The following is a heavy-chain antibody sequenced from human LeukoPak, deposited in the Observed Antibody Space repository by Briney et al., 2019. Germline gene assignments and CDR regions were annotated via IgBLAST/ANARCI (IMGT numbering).Heavy chain of an antibody. Sequence: PSETLSLTCAVYGGSFSGYYWSWIRQPAGKGLEWIGRIYTSGSTNYNPSLKSRVTMSVDTSKNQFSLKLSSVIAADTAVYYCARVSCSSTSCYRFDPWGQGTLVTVSS. CDR2: IYTSGST. D-gene: IGHD2-2*01. CDR1: GGSFSGYY. J-gene: IGHJ5*02. CDR3: ARVSCSSTSCYRFDP. V-gene: IGHV4-59*10.